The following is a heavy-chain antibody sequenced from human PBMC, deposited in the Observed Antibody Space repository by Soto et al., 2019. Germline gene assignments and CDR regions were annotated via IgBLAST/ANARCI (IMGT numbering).Heavy chain of an antibody. V-gene: IGHV3-33*06. CDR2: IWYDGSNK. CDR1: GFTFSNYG. D-gene: IGHD3-3*01. CDR3: AKGEDQRFLEWLLPSWLCDY. Sequence: GGSLRLSCAASGFTFSNYGMHWVRQAPGKGLEWVAVIWYDGSNKYYADSVKGRFTISRDNSKNTLYLQMNSLRAEDTAVYYSAKGEDQRFLEWLLPSWLCDYWGQGTL. J-gene: IGHJ4*02.